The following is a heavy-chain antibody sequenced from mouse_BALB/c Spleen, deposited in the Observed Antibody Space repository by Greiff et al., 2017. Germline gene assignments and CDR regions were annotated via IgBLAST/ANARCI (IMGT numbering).Heavy chain of an antibody. CDR2: INPYNDGT. Sequence: ELKLMESGPELVKPGASVKMSCKASGYTFTSYVMHWVKQKPGQGLEWIGYINPYNDGTKYNEKFKGKATLTSDKSSSTAYMELSSLTSEDSAVYYCARSGTGYSPYAMDYWGQGTSVTVSS. CDR3: ARSGTGYSPYAMDY. J-gene: IGHJ4*01. CDR1: GYTFTSYV. V-gene: IGHV1-14*01. D-gene: IGHD2-3*01.